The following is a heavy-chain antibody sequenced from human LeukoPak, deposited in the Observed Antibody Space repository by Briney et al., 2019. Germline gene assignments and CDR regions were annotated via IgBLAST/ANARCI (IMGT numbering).Heavy chain of an antibody. CDR1: GGTFSSYA. J-gene: IGHJ4*02. D-gene: IGHD2-2*01. V-gene: IGHV1-69*06. Sequence: SVKVSCKASGGTFSSYAISWVRQAPGQGLEWMGGIIPIFGTASYAQKFQCRVTITADKSTSTAYMELSSLRSEDTAVYYCASPSGCSSTSCYVTADKYYFDYWGQGTLVTVSS. CDR2: IIPIFGTA. CDR3: ASPSGCSSTSCYVTADKYYFDY.